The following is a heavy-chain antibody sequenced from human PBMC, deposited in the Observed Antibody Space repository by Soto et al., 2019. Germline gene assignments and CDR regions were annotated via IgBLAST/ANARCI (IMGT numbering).Heavy chain of an antibody. CDR3: ARVLWNKGWGMDV. J-gene: IGHJ6*02. V-gene: IGHV3-30-3*01. Sequence: GGSLRLSCAASGFTFSSYAMHWVRQAPGKGLEWVAVISYDGSNKYYADSVKGRFTISRDNTKNTLYLQMNSLRAEDTAVYYCARVLWNKGWGMDVWGQGTTVTVSS. CDR2: ISYDGSNK. D-gene: IGHD1-1*01. CDR1: GFTFSSYA.